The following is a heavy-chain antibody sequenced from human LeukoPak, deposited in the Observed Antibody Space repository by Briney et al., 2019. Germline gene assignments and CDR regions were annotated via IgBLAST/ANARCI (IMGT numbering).Heavy chain of an antibody. CDR3: AASGYDDSPDYNWFDP. J-gene: IGHJ5*02. D-gene: IGHD5-12*01. CDR1: GYTFTSYG. Sequence: ASVKVSCKASGYTFTSYGISWVRQAPGQGLEWMGWISAYNGNTNYAQKLQGRVTMTTDTSTSTAYMELRSLRSDDTAVYYCAASGYDDSPDYNWFDPWGQGTLVTVSS. CDR2: ISAYNGNT. V-gene: IGHV1-18*01.